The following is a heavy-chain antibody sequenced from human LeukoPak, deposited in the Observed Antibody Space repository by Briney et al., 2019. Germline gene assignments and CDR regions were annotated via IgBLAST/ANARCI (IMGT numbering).Heavy chain of an antibody. CDR3: TKDYIGGAATMFDC. CDR2: IIPIFGTA. Sequence: SVTVSCTASGGTFSSYAISWVRQAPGQGLEWMGGIIPIFGTANYAQKFQGRVTITADESTSTAYMELSSLRAEDAAVYYCTKDYIGGAATMFDCWGQGTLVTVSS. V-gene: IGHV1-69*13. CDR1: GGTFSSYA. J-gene: IGHJ4*02. D-gene: IGHD1-26*01.